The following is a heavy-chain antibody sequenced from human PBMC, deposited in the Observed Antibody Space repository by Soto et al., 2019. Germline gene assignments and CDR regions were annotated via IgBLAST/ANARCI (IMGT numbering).Heavy chain of an antibody. CDR2: IKEDGSQT. Sequence: EVQLVESGGGLVQPGGSLRLSCAASGFTFSSCWMTWVRQAPGKGLEWVANIKEDGSQTNHVDSVKGRFAICRDNAKRSMYLQRNSLRAENTAVYCWARDEGFCDSSDCYDTFDLWGQGTMVTVTS. J-gene: IGHJ3*01. V-gene: IGHV3-7*01. CDR1: GFTFSSCW. CDR3: ARDEGFCDSSDCYDTFDL. D-gene: IGHD2-21*02.